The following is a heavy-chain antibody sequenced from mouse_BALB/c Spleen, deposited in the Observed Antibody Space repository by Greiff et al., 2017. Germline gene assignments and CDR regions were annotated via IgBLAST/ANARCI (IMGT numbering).Heavy chain of an antibody. Sequence: QVQLQQSGPGLVQPSQSLSITCTVSGFSLTSYGVHWVRQSPGKGLEWLGVIWSGGSTDYNAAFISRLSISKDNSKSQVFFKMNSLQANDTAIYYCARLDGYAMDYWGQGTSVTVSS. J-gene: IGHJ4*01. CDR2: IWSGGST. CDR3: ARLDGYAMDY. V-gene: IGHV2-2*02. CDR1: GFSLTSYG.